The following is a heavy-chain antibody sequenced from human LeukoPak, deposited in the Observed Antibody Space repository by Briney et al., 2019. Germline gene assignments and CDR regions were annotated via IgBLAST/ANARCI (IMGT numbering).Heavy chain of an antibody. J-gene: IGHJ6*04. CDR3: AKSTRAVMAMMDV. CDR1: GFTFSSYD. CDR2: IGTAGEI. V-gene: IGHV3-13*01. D-gene: IGHD3-16*01. Sequence: GGSLRLSCAASGFTFSSYDIHWVRQATGKGLEWVSGIGTAGEIYYPGSVKGRFTISRDNAKNSLFLQMNSLRAEDTAVYFCAKSTRAVMAMMDVWGKGTTVTVSS.